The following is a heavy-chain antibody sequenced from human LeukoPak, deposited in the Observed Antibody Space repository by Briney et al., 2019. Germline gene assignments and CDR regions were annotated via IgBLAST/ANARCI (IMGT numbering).Heavy chain of an antibody. CDR2: ISSSSSYI. V-gene: IGHV3-21*01. CDR1: GFTFSSYS. D-gene: IGHD1-26*01. Sequence: GGSLRLSCAASGFTFSSYSMNWVRQAPGKGLEWVSSISSSSSYIYYADLVKGRFTISRDNAKNSLYLQMNSLRAEDTAVYYCARGETYYYYMDVWGKGTTVTVSS. CDR3: ARGETYYYYMDV. J-gene: IGHJ6*03.